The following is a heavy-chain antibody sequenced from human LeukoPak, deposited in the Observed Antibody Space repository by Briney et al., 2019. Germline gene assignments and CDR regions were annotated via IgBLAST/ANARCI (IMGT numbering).Heavy chain of an antibody. Sequence: SETLSLTCTVSGGSISSSSYYWGWIRQPPGKGLEWIGRIYYSGSTYYNPSLKSRVTISVDTSKNQLSLKLSSVTAADTAVYYCAIREQLWLRDYWGQGTLVSVSS. CDR3: AIREQLWLRDY. CDR2: IYYSGST. CDR1: GGSISSSSYY. V-gene: IGHV4-39*01. J-gene: IGHJ4*02. D-gene: IGHD5-18*01.